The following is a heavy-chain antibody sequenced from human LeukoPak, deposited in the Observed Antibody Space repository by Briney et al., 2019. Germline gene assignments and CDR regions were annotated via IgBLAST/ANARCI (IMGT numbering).Heavy chain of an antibody. CDR1: GYTFTSYG. Sequence: ASVKVSCKASGYTFTSYGISWVRQAPGQGLEWMGWISAYNGNTNYAQKLQGGVTMTTDTSTSTAYMELRSLRSDDTAVYYCARSGIGYFDWYPDWFDPWGQGTLVTVSS. CDR3: ARSGIGYFDWYPDWFDP. CDR2: ISAYNGNT. D-gene: IGHD3-9*01. J-gene: IGHJ5*02. V-gene: IGHV1-18*01.